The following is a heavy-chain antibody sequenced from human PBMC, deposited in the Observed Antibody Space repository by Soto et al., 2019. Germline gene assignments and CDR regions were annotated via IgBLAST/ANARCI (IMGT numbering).Heavy chain of an antibody. CDR3: ASRDPGTSVDY. CDR1: GGSFTSNNW. CDR2: IYRTGST. V-gene: IGHV4-4*02. D-gene: IGHD1-7*01. Sequence: SETLSLTCAFSGGSFTSNNWWTWVRQPPGQGLEWIGEIYRTGSTNYNPPLKSRVTISLDKSENQFSLKVTSLTAADTAVYYCASRDPGTSVDYWGQGTLVTVSS. J-gene: IGHJ4*02.